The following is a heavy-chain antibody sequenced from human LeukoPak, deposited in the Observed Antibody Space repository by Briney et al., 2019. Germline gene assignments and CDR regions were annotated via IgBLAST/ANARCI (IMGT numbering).Heavy chain of an antibody. CDR1: GYTFTSYY. V-gene: IGHV1-46*01. CDR2: INPSGGST. Sequence: GASVKVSCKASGYTFTSYYMHWVRQAPGQGLEWMGIINPSGGSTSYAQKFQGRVTMTRDTSTSTVYMELSSLRPEDTAVYYCARDLRWGYYFDYWGQGTLVTVSS. J-gene: IGHJ4*02. D-gene: IGHD4-23*01. CDR3: ARDLRWGYYFDY.